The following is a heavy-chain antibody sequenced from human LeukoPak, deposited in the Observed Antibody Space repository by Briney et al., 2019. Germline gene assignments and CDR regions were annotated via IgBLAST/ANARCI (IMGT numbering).Heavy chain of an antibody. CDR2: ISGSGGST. Sequence: GGSLRLSCAASGFTFSSYAMSWVPQAPGKGLEWVSAISGSGGSTYYADSVKGRFTISRGNSKNTLYLQMNSLRAEDTAVYYCAKGIGGSYFPFDYWGQGTLVTVSS. CDR1: GFTFSSYA. CDR3: AKGIGGSYFPFDY. J-gene: IGHJ4*02. D-gene: IGHD1-26*01. V-gene: IGHV3-23*01.